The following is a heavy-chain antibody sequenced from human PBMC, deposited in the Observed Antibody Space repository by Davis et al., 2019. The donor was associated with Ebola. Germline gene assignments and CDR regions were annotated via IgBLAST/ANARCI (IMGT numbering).Heavy chain of an antibody. J-gene: IGHJ4*02. V-gene: IGHV1-69*13. CDR2: IIPVSGVP. CDR1: GGTFSSYA. CDR3: ARDRYSDGSGYFFEQSH. Sequence: SVKVSCKASGGTFSSYAIGWVRQAPGQGLDWMGGIIPVSGVPKYAQKFQGRVTITADESTSTAYMELSSLRSEDTAVYYCARDRYSDGSGYFFEQSHWGQGTLVTVSS. D-gene: IGHD3-22*01.